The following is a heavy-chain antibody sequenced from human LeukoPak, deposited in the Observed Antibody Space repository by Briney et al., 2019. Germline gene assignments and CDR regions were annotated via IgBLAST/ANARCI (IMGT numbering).Heavy chain of an antibody. J-gene: IGHJ4*02. CDR1: GGSISSSSYF. D-gene: IGHD2-2*01. CDR3: ASLYCSSTSCYLFH. CDR2: IFYSGST. Sequence: SETLSLTCTVSGGSISSSSYFWGWIRQPPGKGLEWIGSIFYSGSTYYNPSLNSRVTISIDTSKNQFSLRLSSVTAADTAVYYCASLYCSSTSCYLFHWGQGTLVTVSS. V-gene: IGHV4-39*01.